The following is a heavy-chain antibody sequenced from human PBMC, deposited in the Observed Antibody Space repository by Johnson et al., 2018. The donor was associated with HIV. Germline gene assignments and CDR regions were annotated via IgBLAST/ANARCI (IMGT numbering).Heavy chain of an antibody. CDR1: EFAFSSYV. Sequence: QVQLVESGGGVVQPGRSLRLSCEASEFAFSSYVMHWVRQAPGKGLEWVALISYDGSDSYSADPVKGRFTISRDNSKNTLYLQMNSLRAEDTAVYYCARVEQKSGYYRGGFDIWGPGTMVTASS. V-gene: IGHV3-30-3*01. D-gene: IGHD3-22*01. CDR2: ISYDGSDS. J-gene: IGHJ3*02. CDR3: ARVEQKSGYYRGGFDI.